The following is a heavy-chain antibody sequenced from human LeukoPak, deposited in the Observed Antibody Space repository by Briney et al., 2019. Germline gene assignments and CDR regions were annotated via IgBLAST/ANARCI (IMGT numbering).Heavy chain of an antibody. D-gene: IGHD6-13*01. Sequence: SETLSLTCTVSGGSISSYYWSWIRQPPGKGLEWIGYIYYSGGTNYNPSLKSRVTISVDTSKNQFSLKLSSVTAADTAVYYCARAVRGSSWHYYYYYYYMDVWGKGTTVTISS. CDR3: ARAVRGSSWHYYYYYYYMDV. V-gene: IGHV4-59*01. CDR1: GGSISSYY. J-gene: IGHJ6*03. CDR2: IYYSGGT.